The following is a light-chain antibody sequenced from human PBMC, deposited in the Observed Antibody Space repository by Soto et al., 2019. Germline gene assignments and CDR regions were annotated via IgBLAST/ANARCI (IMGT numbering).Light chain of an antibody. Sequence: QSVLTQSPSASGSPGQSVTISCTGTKNDIGVYDFVSWYQHQPGKAPRLIIYEVVQRPSGVPDRFSGSKSGNTASLTVSGLQAADEDYYFCKSYAGSNTYVFGSGTKLTVL. CDR1: KNDIGVYDF. CDR2: EVV. CDR3: KSYAGSNTYV. J-gene: IGLJ1*01. V-gene: IGLV2-8*01.